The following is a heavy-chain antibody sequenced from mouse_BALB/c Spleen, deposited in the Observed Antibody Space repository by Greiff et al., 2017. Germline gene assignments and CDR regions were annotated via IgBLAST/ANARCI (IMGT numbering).Heavy chain of an antibody. Sequence: VQLQQSGAELARPGASVKLSCKASGYTFTSYWMQWVKQRPGQGLEWIGAIYPGDGDTRYTQKFKGKATLTADKSSSTAYMQLSSLASEDSAVYYCARGDLYYFDYWGQGTTLTVSS. CDR2: IYPGDGDT. V-gene: IGHV1-87*01. J-gene: IGHJ2*01. D-gene: IGHD3-3*01. CDR1: GYTFTSYW. CDR3: ARGDLYYFDY.